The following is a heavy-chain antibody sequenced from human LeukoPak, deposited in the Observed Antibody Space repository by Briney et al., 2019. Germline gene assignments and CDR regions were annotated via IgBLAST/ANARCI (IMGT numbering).Heavy chain of an antibody. CDR1: GGSISSSSYY. D-gene: IGHD3-3*01. CDR3: ARAWRPGVEGVFGVVIISRRYYYMDV. V-gene: IGHV4-39*07. CDR2: INHSGST. J-gene: IGHJ6*03. Sequence: PSETLSLTCTVSGGSISSSSYYWGWIRQPPGKGLEWIGEINHSGSTNYNPSLKSRVTISVDTSKNQFSLKLSSVTAADTAVYYCARAWRPGVEGVFGVVIISRRYYYMDVWGKGTTVTVSS.